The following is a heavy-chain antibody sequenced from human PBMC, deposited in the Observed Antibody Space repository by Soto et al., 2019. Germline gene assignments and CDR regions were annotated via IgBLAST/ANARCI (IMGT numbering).Heavy chain of an antibody. Sequence: SVKVSCKASGGTFSSYATSWVRQAPGQGLEWMGGIIPIFGTANYAQKFQGRVTITADESTSTAYMELSSLRSEDTAVYYCASSRAKQLVHWFDPWGQGTLVTAPQ. CDR1: GGTFSSYA. CDR2: IIPIFGTA. V-gene: IGHV1-69*13. D-gene: IGHD6-6*01. CDR3: ASSRAKQLVHWFDP. J-gene: IGHJ5*02.